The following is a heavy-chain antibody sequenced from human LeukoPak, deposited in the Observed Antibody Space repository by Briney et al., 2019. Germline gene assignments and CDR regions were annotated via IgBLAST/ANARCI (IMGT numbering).Heavy chain of an antibody. CDR2: IYYSGST. J-gene: IGHJ4*02. CDR1: GGSISSGGYY. V-gene: IGHV4-31*03. D-gene: IGHD2-21*01. CDR3: ARIYCGGDCFDY. Sequence: PSQTLSLTCTVSGGSISSGGYYWSWIRQHPGKGLEWIGYIYYSGSTYYNSSLKSRVTISVDTSKNQFSLKLSSVTAADTAVYYCARIYCGGDCFDYWGQGTLVTVSS.